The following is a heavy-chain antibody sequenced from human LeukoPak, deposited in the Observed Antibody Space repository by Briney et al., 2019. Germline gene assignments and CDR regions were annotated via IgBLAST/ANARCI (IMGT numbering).Heavy chain of an antibody. CDR2: INHSGST. V-gene: IGHV4-31*03. CDR1: GGSISSGGYY. Sequence: PSQTLSLTCTVSGGSISSGGYYWSWIRQPPGKGLEWIGEINHSGSTNYNPSLKSRVTISVDTSKNQFSLKLSSVTAADTAAYYCANLLAAAGTLSDYWGQGTLVTVSS. CDR3: ANLLAAAGTLSDY. D-gene: IGHD6-13*01. J-gene: IGHJ4*02.